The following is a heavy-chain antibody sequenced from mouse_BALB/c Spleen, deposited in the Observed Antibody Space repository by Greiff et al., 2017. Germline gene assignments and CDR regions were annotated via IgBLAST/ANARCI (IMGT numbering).Heavy chain of an antibody. D-gene: IGHD2-3*01. CDR2: ISYSGST. CDR3: ARWLLQGDAMDY. CDR1: GDSITSGY. J-gene: IGHJ4*01. Sequence: EVKLVESGPSLVKPSQTLSLTCSVTGDSITSGYWNWIRKFPGNKLEYMGYISYSGSTYYNPSLKSRISITRDTSKNQYYLQLNSVTTEDTATYYCARWLLQGDAMDYWGQGTSVTVSS. V-gene: IGHV3-8*02.